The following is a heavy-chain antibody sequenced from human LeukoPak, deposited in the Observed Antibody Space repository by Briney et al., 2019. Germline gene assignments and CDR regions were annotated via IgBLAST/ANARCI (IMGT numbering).Heavy chain of an antibody. J-gene: IGHJ6*03. CDR1: GGSISSGSYY. CDR3: ARDGDGGLYMDV. Sequence: SQTLSLTCTVSGGSISSGSYYWSWIRQPAGKGLEWIGRIYTSGSTNYNPSLKTRVTIPVDTSKNQFSLKLSSVTAADTAVYYCARDGDGGLYMDVWGKGTTVTVSS. D-gene: IGHD2-15*01. V-gene: IGHV4-61*02. CDR2: IYTSGST.